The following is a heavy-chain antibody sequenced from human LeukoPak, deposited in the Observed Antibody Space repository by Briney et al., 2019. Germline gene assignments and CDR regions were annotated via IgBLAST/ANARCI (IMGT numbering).Heavy chain of an antibody. V-gene: IGHV3-7*04. Sequence: GGSLRLSCAASGFTFNSYWMSWVRQAPGKGLEWVANIKQDGSEKYYVDSVKGRFTISRDNAKNSLYLQMNSLRAEDTAVYYCARAVTYYYDGSGSRQPYYFDYWGQGTLVTVSS. CDR1: GFTFNSYW. CDR3: ARAVTYYYDGSGSRQPYYFDY. D-gene: IGHD3-22*01. J-gene: IGHJ4*02. CDR2: IKQDGSEK.